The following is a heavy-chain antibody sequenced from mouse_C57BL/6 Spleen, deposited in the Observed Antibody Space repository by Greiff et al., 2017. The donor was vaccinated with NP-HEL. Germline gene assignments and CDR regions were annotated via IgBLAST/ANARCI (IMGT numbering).Heavy chain of an antibody. Sequence: VQLKQSGGGLVKPGGSLKLSCAASGFTFSDYGMHWVRQAPEKGLEWVAYISSGSSTIYYADTVKGRFTISRDNAKNTLFLQMTSLRSEDTAMYYCARDYEDYFDYWGQGTTLTVSS. J-gene: IGHJ2*01. CDR1: GFTFSDYG. CDR2: ISSGSSTI. CDR3: ARDYEDYFDY. V-gene: IGHV5-17*01. D-gene: IGHD1-1*01.